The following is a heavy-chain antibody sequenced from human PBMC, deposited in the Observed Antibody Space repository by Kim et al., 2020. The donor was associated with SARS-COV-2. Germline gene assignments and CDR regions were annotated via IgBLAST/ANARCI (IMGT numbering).Heavy chain of an antibody. Sequence: SETLSLTCSVSGASIDSLFWGWVRQTPEKGLEWIASIYYTGTPHYNPSLMSRVAISLDKSRNRFSLRLTSVTAADTATDFCARHLDASDPCYTLAYWGRG. CDR1: GASIDSLF. V-gene: IGHV4-59*08. J-gene: IGHJ4*02. CDR3: ARHLDASDPCYTLAY. D-gene: IGHD3-16*02. CDR2: IYYTGTP.